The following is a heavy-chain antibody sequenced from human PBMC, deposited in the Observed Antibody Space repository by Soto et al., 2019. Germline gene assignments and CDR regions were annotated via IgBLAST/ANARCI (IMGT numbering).Heavy chain of an antibody. CDR3: ARYSTPKKPYDINPGCFDP. Sequence: ASVKVSCKASGYTFTSYAMNWVRQAPGQRLEWMGWINAGNGNTKYSQKFQGRVTITRDTSRSQFSLSLRSVTAADTARYFCARYSTPKKPYDINPGCFDPWGQETLVPVSS. J-gene: IGHJ5*02. V-gene: IGHV1-3*01. CDR2: INAGNGNT. CDR1: GYTFTSYA. D-gene: IGHD2-15*01.